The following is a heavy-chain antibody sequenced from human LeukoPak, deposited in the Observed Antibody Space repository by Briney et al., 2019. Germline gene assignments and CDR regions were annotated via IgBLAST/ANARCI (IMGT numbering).Heavy chain of an antibody. J-gene: IGHJ4*02. V-gene: IGHV3-23*01. D-gene: IGHD3-16*01. CDR3: ANLNAPYWGNFDY. CDR2: ISDSGVTA. Sequence: HPGGSLRLSCVVSGFTFSNYAMTWVRQAPGQGLDWVSAISDSGVTAYYADSVKGRFTISRDNSKSTLYLQMNSLRAEDTAVYCCANLNAPYWGNFDYWGQGTLVTVSS. CDR1: GFTFSNYA.